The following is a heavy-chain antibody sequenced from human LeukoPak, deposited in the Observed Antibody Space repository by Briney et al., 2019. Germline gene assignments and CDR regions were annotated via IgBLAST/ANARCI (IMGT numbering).Heavy chain of an antibody. V-gene: IGHV6-1*01. J-gene: IGHJ5*02. D-gene: IGHD2-2*01. CDR3: ARRLTQYDCFDP. CDR1: GDSVSSNSVT. Sequence: SQTLPLTCAISGDSVSSNSVTWNWIRQSPSRGLEWLGRTYYRSTWYNDCAVSVRGRITVNPDTSKNQFSLHLNSVTPEDTAVYYCARRLTQYDCFDPWGQGILVTVSS. CDR2: TYYRSTWYN.